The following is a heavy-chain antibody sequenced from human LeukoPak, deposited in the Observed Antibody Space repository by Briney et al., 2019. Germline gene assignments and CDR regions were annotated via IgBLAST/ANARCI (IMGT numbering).Heavy chain of an antibody. CDR1: GYTFTSYY. Sequence: ASVKVSCKASGYTFTSYYMHWVRQAPGQGLEWMGGIIPIFGTANYAQKFQGRVTITTDESTSTAYMELSSLRSEDTAVYYCARDIGYGTRPGAFDIWGQGTMVTVSS. CDR2: IIPIFGTA. V-gene: IGHV1-69*05. CDR3: ARDIGYGTRPGAFDI. J-gene: IGHJ3*02. D-gene: IGHD5-18*01.